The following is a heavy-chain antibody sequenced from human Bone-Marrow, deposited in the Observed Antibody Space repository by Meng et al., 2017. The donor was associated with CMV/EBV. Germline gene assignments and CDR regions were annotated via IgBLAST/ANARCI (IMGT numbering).Heavy chain of an antibody. CDR3: AREGVVPAAKEAEYYYYYGMDV. J-gene: IGHJ6*02. CDR1: GYTFTSYA. CDR2: INTNTGNP. V-gene: IGHV7-4-1*01. Sequence: ASVKVSCKASGYTFTSYAMNWVRQAPGQGLEWMGWINTNTGNPTYAQGFTGRFVFSLDTSVSTAYLQICSLKAEDTAVYYCAREGVVPAAKEAEYYYYYGMDVWGQGTTVTVSS. D-gene: IGHD2-2*01.